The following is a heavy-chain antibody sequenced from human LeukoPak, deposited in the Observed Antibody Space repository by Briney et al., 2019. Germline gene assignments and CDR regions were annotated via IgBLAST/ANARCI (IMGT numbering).Heavy chain of an antibody. Sequence: PSETLSLTCAVSGYSISSGYYWGWTRQPPGKGLEWIGNIYHSGSAYYNPSLKSRVTMSVDTSKNQFSLKLSSVTAADTAVYYCARHVGYSYAYVDYWGQGTLVTVSS. D-gene: IGHD5-18*01. CDR2: IYHSGSA. CDR3: ARHVGYSYAYVDY. CDR1: GYSISSGYY. J-gene: IGHJ4*02. V-gene: IGHV4-38-2*01.